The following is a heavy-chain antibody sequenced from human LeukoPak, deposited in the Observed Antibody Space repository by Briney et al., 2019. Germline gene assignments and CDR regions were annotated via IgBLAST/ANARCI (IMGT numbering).Heavy chain of an antibody. Sequence: GASVKVSCKASGYTFTGYYMHWVRQAPGQGLEWMGWINPNSGGTNYAQKFQGRVTMTRDTSISTAYMELSRLRSDDTAVYYCARARYSGSYGSAFDIWGQGTMVTVSS. CDR1: GYTFTGYY. D-gene: IGHD1-26*01. CDR2: INPNSGGT. V-gene: IGHV1-2*02. J-gene: IGHJ3*02. CDR3: ARARYSGSYGSAFDI.